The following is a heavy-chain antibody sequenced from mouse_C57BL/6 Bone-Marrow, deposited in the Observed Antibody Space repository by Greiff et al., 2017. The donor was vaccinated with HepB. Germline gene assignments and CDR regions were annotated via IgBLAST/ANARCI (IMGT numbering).Heavy chain of an antibody. CDR1: GYTFTSYG. CDR2: IYPRSGNT. D-gene: IGHD1-1*02. J-gene: IGHJ2*01. V-gene: IGHV1-81*01. Sequence: VQLQQSGAELVKPGASVKLSCKASGYTFTSYGISWVKQRTGQGLEWIGEIYPRSGNTYYNEKFKGKATLTADKSSSTAYMELRSLTSEDSAVYFCARQGGYYFDYWGQGTTLTVSS. CDR3: ARQGGYYFDY.